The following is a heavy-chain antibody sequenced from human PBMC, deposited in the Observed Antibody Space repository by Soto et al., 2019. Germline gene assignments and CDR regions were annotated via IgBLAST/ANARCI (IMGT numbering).Heavy chain of an antibody. CDR1: GYSISSGYY. V-gene: IGHV4-38-2*01. CDR2: IYHSGST. J-gene: IGHJ4*02. D-gene: IGHD6-13*01. CDR3: ARAPIAATGRIDY. Sequence: SETLSLTCAVSGYSISSGYYWGWIRQPPGKGLEWIGSIYHSGSTYYNPSLKSRVTISVDTSKNQFSLKLSSVTAADTAVYYCARAPIAATGRIDYWGQGTLVTVSS.